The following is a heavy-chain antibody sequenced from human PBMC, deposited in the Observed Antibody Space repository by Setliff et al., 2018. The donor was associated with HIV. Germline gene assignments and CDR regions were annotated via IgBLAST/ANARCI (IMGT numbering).Heavy chain of an antibody. D-gene: IGHD1-1*01. CDR2: IFYSGDA. Sequence: SETLSLTCNVSGDSISSGTYYWGWVRQAPGKGLEWIGSIFYSGDAHYDPSLKRRVTISVDTSKNQLSLKVRSVTAADTALYYCARVGVRNWNDDGIDYWGQGTLVTASS. CDR3: ARVGVRNWNDDGIDY. CDR1: GDSISSGTYY. J-gene: IGHJ4*02. V-gene: IGHV4-39*01.